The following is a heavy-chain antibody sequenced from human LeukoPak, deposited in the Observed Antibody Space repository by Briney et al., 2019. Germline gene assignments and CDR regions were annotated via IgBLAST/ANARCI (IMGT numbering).Heavy chain of an antibody. CDR1: GYTFTTYG. V-gene: IGHV1-18*01. CDR2: ISTYNGNT. J-gene: IGHJ4*02. Sequence: ASVKVSCEASGYTFTTYGISWVRQAPGQGLEWMGWISTYNGNTNYAQKLQGRVTMTTDTSTSTAYMELRSLRSDDTAVYYCAREYIAARRTRFDYWGQGTLVTVSS. D-gene: IGHD6-6*01. CDR3: AREYIAARRTRFDY.